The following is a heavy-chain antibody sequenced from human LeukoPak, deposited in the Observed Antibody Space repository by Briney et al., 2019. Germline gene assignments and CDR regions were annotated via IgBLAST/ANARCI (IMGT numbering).Heavy chain of an antibody. CDR1: GASISSSY. V-gene: IGHV4-59*01. Sequence: PSETLSLTCTVSGASISSSYWNWIRQPPGKGLQWIGYASYSGSANYSPSLKSRVTMSVDTSKNQFSLRLSSVTTADTALYYCARSGSYGPFDYWGQGTLVTVSS. D-gene: IGHD1-26*01. CDR3: ARSGSYGPFDY. J-gene: IGHJ4*02. CDR2: ASYSGSA.